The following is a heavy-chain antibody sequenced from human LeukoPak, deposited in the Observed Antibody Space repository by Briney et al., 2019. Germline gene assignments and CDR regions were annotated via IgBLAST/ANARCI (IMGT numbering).Heavy chain of an antibody. Sequence: ASVKVSFKASGYTFTSYDINWVRQATGQGLEWMGWMNPNSGNTGYAQKFQGRVTMTRNTSISTAYMELSSLRSEDTAVYYCARSTPQEWLRFMLSGSDYYFDYWGQGTLVTVSS. D-gene: IGHD5-12*01. J-gene: IGHJ4*02. V-gene: IGHV1-8*01. CDR2: MNPNSGNT. CDR3: ARSTPQEWLRFMLSGSDYYFDY. CDR1: GYTFTSYD.